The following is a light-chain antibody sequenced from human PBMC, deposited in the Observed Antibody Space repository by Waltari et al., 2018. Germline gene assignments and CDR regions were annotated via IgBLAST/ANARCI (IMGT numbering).Light chain of an antibody. J-gene: IGLJ2*01. CDR3: NSYAGSNSVL. CDR1: SSDVGCYNC. V-gene: IGLV2-8*01. CDR2: DVS. Sequence: QSALTQPPSASGFPGQSVTISCTGTSSDVGCYNCVSWYQQHPGKAPKLMIYDVSKRPSGVPDRFSGSKSGNTAYLTVSGLQAEDEADYYCNSYAGSNSVLFGAGTKLTVL.